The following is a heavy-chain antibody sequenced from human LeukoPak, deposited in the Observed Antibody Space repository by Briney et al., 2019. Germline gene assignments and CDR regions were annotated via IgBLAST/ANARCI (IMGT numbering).Heavy chain of an antibody. V-gene: IGHV3-23*01. CDR1: GFMFSSNW. J-gene: IGHJ4*02. D-gene: IGHD2-15*01. CDR2: ISNNGGYT. Sequence: PGGSLRLSCAASGFMFSSNWMNWVRQAPGKGLEWVSAISNNGGYTYYADSVQGRFTISRDNSKSTLCLQMNSLRAEDTAVYYCAKQLGYCSDGSCYFPYWGQGTLVTVSS. CDR3: AKQLGYCSDGSCYFPY.